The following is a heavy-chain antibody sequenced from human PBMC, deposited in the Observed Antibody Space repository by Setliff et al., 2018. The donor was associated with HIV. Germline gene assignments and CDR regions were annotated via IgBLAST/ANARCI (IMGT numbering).Heavy chain of an antibody. CDR3: ARREGTAAAGTYYMDV. J-gene: IGHJ6*03. V-gene: IGHV4-39*01. CDR1: GGSISSNHYF. D-gene: IGHD6-13*01. Sequence: KPSETLSLTCTVSGGSISSNHYFWGWIRQPPGKGLEWIATMYYTGSTFYNPSLKSRLTMSVDTSKNQFSLRLHSVTAADTAVYYCARREGTAAAGTYYMDVWGKGTTVTVS. CDR2: MYYTGST.